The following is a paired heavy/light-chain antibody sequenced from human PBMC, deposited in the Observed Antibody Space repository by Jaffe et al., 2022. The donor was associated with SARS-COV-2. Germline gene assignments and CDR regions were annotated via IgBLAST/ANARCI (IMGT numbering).Light chain of an antibody. V-gene: IGKV1-33*01. CDR3: QQFDTFPLT. CDR2: DAS. Sequence: DTHLTQSPSSLSASVGDRVTITCQASHDISNYLNWYQQKQGKAPKLLISDASSLETGVSSRFSGSGSGTYFSFTISSLQPEDIATYYCQQFDTFPLTFGGGTKVEIK. J-gene: IGKJ4*01. CDR1: HDISNY.
Heavy chain of an antibody. J-gene: IGHJ5*02. CDR3: IRGDSSTYRAWFDP. CDR2: IRSKTYGGST. D-gene: IGHD2-2*01. CDR1: GFTFGDYA. V-gene: IGHV3-49*04. Sequence: EVLLVESGGGLVQPGRSLRLSCTGSGFTFGDYAMSWVRQAPGKGLEWVAFIRSKTYGGSTEYAASVKGRFTLSRDDSRSIASLQMNSLKTEDAGVYYCIRGDSSTYRAWFDPWGQGTQVTVSS.